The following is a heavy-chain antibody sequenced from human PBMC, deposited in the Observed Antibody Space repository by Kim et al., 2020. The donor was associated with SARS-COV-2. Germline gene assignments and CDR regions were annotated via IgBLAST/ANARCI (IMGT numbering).Heavy chain of an antibody. CDR1: GFTFSSYE. CDR3: ARSYNWNNVGDYGLDG. V-gene: IGHV3-48*03. Sequence: GGSLRLSCAASGFTFSSYEMNWVRQAPGKGLEWVSYISSSGSTIYYADSVKGRFTISRDNAKHSLYLQMNSLRAEDTAVYYCARSYNWNNVGDYGLDGWGQGPP. J-gene: IGHJ6*02. CDR2: ISSSGSTI. D-gene: IGHD1-1*01.